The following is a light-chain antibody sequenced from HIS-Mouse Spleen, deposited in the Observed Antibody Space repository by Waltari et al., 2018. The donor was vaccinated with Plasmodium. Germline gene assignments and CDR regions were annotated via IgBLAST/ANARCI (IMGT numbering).Light chain of an antibody. J-gene: IGLJ2*01. V-gene: IGLV3-1*01. CDR2: KDS. CDR3: QAWDSSTGV. Sequence: SYELTQPPSVSVSPGQTASITCSGDKLGDKYACWYQQKPGQSPVRVIYKDSKRPSGLPERFSGSNSGNTATLTISGTQAMDEADYYCQAWDSSTGVFGGGTKLTVL. CDR1: KLGDKY.